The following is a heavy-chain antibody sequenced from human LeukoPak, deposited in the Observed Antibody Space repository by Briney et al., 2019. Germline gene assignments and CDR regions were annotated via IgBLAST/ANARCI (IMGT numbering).Heavy chain of an antibody. D-gene: IGHD5-12*01. CDR1: GYSISSGYY. Sequence: SETLSLTCTVSGYSISSGYYWGWIRPPPGKGLEWIGSIYHSGSTYYNPSLKSRVTISVDTSKNQFSLELSSVTAADTAVYYCARDSGYDYRYYYMDVWGKGTTVTVSS. V-gene: IGHV4-38-2*02. J-gene: IGHJ6*03. CDR2: IYHSGST. CDR3: ARDSGYDYRYYYMDV.